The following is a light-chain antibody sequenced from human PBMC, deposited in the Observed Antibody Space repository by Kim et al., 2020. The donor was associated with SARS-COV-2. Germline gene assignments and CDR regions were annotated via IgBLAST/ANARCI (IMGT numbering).Light chain of an antibody. Sequence: AIQMTQSPSSLSASVGDRVTITCRASQGIGNDLSWYQQKLGKAPNLLIYAASSLQSGVPSRFSGSGSGTEFTLTINSLQPEDFATYYCLQDYNFPFTFGPGTKVDIK. CDR2: AAS. J-gene: IGKJ3*01. V-gene: IGKV1-6*01. CDR1: QGIGND. CDR3: LQDYNFPFT.